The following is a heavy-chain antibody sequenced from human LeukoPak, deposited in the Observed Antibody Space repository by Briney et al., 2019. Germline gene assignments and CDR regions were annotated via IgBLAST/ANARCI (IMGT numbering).Heavy chain of an antibody. Sequence: GASVKVSCKVSGYTLTELSMHRVRQAPGKGLEWMGGFDPEDGETIYAQKFQGRVTMTEDTSTDTAYMELRSLRSEDTAVYYCATRSNSSGYFAFDIWGQGTMVTVSS. CDR2: FDPEDGET. CDR1: GYTLTELS. D-gene: IGHD3-22*01. CDR3: ATRSNSSGYFAFDI. V-gene: IGHV1-24*01. J-gene: IGHJ3*02.